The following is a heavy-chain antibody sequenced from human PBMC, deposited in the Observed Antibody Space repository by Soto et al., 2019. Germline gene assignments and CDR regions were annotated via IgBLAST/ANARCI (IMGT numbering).Heavy chain of an antibody. CDR2: LHSDGSTT. CDR1: GFIFSSYW. V-gene: IGHV3-74*01. J-gene: IGHJ4*02. CDR3: ARGSKDSYPGSRIFDF. Sequence: EVQLVESGGGLVQPGGSLRLSCAASGFIFSSYWMYWVRQVPGKGLVWVSRLHSDGSTTSYADSVKGRFTISRDNAKNTLYLQMNSLRAEDTAVYFCARGSKDSYPGSRIFDFWGRGTLVTVSS. D-gene: IGHD3-10*01.